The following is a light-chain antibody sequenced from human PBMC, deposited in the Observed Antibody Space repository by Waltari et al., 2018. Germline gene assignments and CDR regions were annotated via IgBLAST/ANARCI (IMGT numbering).Light chain of an antibody. J-gene: IGKJ1*01. CDR1: QGISSY. CDR2: AGS. CDR3: QQYYAYPGT. V-gene: IGKV1-8*01. Sequence: AIRMTKSPSSLSASTGDRVTITCRASQGISSYLGWYQQKPGKAPKLLIYAGSTLQSGVPSRFSGSGFGTDFTLTITCLQSEDFATYYCQQYYAYPGTFGQGTKVEI.